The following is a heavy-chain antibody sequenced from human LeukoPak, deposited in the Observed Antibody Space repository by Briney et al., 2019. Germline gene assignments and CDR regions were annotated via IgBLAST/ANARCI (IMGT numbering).Heavy chain of an antibody. Sequence: PSETLSLTCTVSGGSISGYYWSWIRQPPGKGLEWIGYIYYSGSTNYNPSLKSRVTISVDTSKNQFSLKLSSVTAADTAVYYCAREGSSSGYYDYWGQGTLVTVSS. CDR3: AREGSSSGYYDY. V-gene: IGHV4-59*01. CDR1: GGSISGYY. CDR2: IYYSGST. D-gene: IGHD3-22*01. J-gene: IGHJ4*02.